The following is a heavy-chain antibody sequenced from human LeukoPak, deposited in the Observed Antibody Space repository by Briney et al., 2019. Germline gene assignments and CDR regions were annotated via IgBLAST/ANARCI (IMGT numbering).Heavy chain of an antibody. Sequence: GRSLRLSCAASGFTFSSYGMHWVRQAPGKGLEWVAVIWYDGSNKYYADSVKGRFTISRDNSKNTLYLQMNSLRAEDTAVYYCARDGMRQWLVRHYYMDVWGKGTTVTVSS. J-gene: IGHJ6*03. CDR1: GFTFSSYG. CDR3: ARDGMRQWLVRHYYMDV. D-gene: IGHD6-19*01. V-gene: IGHV3-33*01. CDR2: IWYDGSNK.